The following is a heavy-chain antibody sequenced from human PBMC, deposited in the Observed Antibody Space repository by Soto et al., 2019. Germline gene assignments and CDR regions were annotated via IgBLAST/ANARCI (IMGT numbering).Heavy chain of an antibody. CDR1: GFTFSSYA. CDR2: ISGSGGST. V-gene: IGHV3-23*01. Sequence: PGGSLRLSCAASGFTFSSYAMSWVRQAPGKGLEWVSAISGSGGSTYYADSVKGRFTISRDNSKNTLYLQMNSLRAEDTAVYYCAKGDIVVVPAALRHYYDMDVWGQGTTVTVSS. CDR3: AKGDIVVVPAALRHYYDMDV. J-gene: IGHJ6*02. D-gene: IGHD2-2*01.